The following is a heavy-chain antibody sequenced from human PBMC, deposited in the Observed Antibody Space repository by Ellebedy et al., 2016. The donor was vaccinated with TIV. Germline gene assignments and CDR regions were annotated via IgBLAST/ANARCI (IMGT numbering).Heavy chain of an antibody. Sequence: GESLKISCAASGFTFSSYGMHWVRQAPGKGLEWVAFILHDGSSKYYAHSVKGRFTISRDDSKTTLFVQMNSLRAEDTAVYYFANGSPPRGYAAGWYADFDSWGQGTLVTVSS. CDR1: GFTFSSYG. D-gene: IGHD6-19*01. J-gene: IGHJ4*02. CDR2: ILHDGSSK. V-gene: IGHV3-30*02. CDR3: ANGSPPRGYAAGWYADFDS.